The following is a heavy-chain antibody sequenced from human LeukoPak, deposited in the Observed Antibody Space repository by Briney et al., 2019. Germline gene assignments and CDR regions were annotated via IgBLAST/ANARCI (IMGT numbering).Heavy chain of an antibody. J-gene: IGHJ6*03. CDR3: AKGYYGSAYYYYMDV. Sequence: PGGSLRLSCAASGFTFNSFAMSWVRQAPGKGLEWVSGISGSAGSTYYGDSVKGRFTISRDNYKNTLYLQMNSLRAEDTVVYYCAKGYYGSAYYYYMDVWGKGTTVTVAS. CDR1: GFTFNSFA. CDR2: ISGSAGST. V-gene: IGHV3-23*01. D-gene: IGHD3-10*01.